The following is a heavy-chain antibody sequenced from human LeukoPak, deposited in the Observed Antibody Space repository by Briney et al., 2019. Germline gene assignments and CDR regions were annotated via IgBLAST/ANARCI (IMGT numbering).Heavy chain of an antibody. V-gene: IGHV3-20*04. CDR1: GFTFDDCG. D-gene: IGHD3-22*01. CDR2: INWNGGST. Sequence: GGSLILSCAASGFTFDDCGMSWVRQAPGKGLEWVSGINWNGGSTGYADSVKGRFTTSRDNAKNSLYLQMNSLRAEDTALYYCARVHYYYDSSGYYYRGFDYWGQGTLVTVSS. J-gene: IGHJ4*02. CDR3: ARVHYYYDSSGYYYRGFDY.